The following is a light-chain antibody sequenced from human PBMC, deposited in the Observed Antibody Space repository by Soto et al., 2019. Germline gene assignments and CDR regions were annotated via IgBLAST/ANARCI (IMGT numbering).Light chain of an antibody. CDR3: ASYAGSNNVL. J-gene: IGLJ3*02. CDR1: SSNIGAGYD. CDR2: GNS. Sequence: QSVLTQPPSVSGAPGQRVTISCTGSSSNIGAGYDVHWYQQLPGTAPKLLIYGNSNRPSGVPDRFSGSKSGNTASLTVSGLQAEDETHYYCASYAGSNNVLFGGGTKLTVL. V-gene: IGLV1-40*01.